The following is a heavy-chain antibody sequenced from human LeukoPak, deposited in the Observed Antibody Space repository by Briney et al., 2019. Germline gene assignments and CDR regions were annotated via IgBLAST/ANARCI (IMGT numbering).Heavy chain of an antibody. V-gene: IGHV4-39*02. CDR1: GGSISTGSYY. D-gene: IGHD6-13*01. Sequence: PSETLSLTCTVSGGSISTGSYYWGWVRQPPGKGLGYIGSISYSGTTYYNPSLKSRVTISVDTSKNHFSLNLSSVSAADTAVYYCARSSAGVPFDYWGQGTLVTVSS. J-gene: IGHJ4*02. CDR2: ISYSGTT. CDR3: ARSSAGVPFDY.